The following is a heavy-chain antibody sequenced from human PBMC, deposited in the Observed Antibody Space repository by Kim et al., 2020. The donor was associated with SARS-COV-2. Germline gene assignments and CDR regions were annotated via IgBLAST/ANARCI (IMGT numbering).Heavy chain of an antibody. CDR2: INHSGST. CDR1: GGSFSGYY. D-gene: IGHD6-19*01. J-gene: IGHJ4*02. V-gene: IGHV4-34*01. CDR3: ARGPSGWYRTLDY. Sequence: SETLSLTCAVYGGSFSGYYWSWIRQPPGKGLEWIGEINHSGSTNYNPSLKSRVTISVDTSKNQFSLKLSSVTAADTAVYYCARGPSGWYRTLDYWGQGTLVTVSS.